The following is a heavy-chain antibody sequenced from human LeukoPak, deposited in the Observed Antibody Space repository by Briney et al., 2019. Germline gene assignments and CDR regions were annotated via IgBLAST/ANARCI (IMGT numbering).Heavy chain of an antibody. D-gene: IGHD1-1*01. Sequence: GGSLRLSCAASEFNVRSNYMSWVRQAPGKGLEWVSVLYSGGSTYYADSVKGRFTISSDNSKNTLYLQMNSLRAEDTAVYYCARVRGWKYFDYWGQGTLVTVSS. CDR2: LYSGGST. V-gene: IGHV3-66*01. CDR3: ARVRGWKYFDY. CDR1: EFNVRSNY. J-gene: IGHJ4*02.